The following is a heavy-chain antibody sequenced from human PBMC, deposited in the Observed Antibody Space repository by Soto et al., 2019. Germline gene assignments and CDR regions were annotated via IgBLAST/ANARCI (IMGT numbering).Heavy chain of an antibody. CDR1: GFTFSSYA. CDR2: IWHDGNNK. CDR3: ASDLVGASDSYGLDV. D-gene: IGHD1-26*01. Sequence: GGSLRLSCAASGFTFSSYAMHWVRQAPGKGLEWVAIIWHDGNNKYYADSVRGRFIISRDNSKNRLYLQMNSLRAEDTAVYYCASDLVGASDSYGLDVWGQGTPVTVSS. V-gene: IGHV3-33*08. J-gene: IGHJ6*02.